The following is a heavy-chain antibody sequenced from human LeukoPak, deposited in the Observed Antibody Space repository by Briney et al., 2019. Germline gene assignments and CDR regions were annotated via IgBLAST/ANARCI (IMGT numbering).Heavy chain of an antibody. CDR1: GFTFSSYA. Sequence: KTGGSLRLSCAASGFTFSSYALSWVRQAPGKGLEWVSTISSSSTYIYYADSVKGRITISRDNAKNSLSLQMNSLRAADTAVYYCARDLSTGGASDYWGQGTLVTVSS. V-gene: IGHV3-21*01. D-gene: IGHD3-16*01. CDR3: ARDLSTGGASDY. J-gene: IGHJ4*02. CDR2: ISSSSTYI.